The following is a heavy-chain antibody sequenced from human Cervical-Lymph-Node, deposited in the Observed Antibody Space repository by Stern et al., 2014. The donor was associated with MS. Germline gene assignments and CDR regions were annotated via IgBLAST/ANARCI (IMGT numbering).Heavy chain of an antibody. V-gene: IGHV1-58*02. J-gene: IGHJ6*02. CDR2: IGVGSGNT. D-gene: IGHD3-3*01. Sequence: HLVESGPEVKKPGTSVKVSCKASGFTFTSSAMQWVRQAPGQRLEWIGWIGVGSGNTNYAQNFQERVTITSDMSTSTAYMELSSLRSEDTAVYYCAADHTIFGDYYGMDVWGQGTTVTVSS. CDR1: GFTFTSSA. CDR3: AADHTIFGDYYGMDV.